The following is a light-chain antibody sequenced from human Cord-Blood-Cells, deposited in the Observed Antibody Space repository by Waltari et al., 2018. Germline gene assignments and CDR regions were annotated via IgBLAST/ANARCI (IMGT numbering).Light chain of an antibody. CDR1: SNDVGGYNY. CDR2: EVS. Sequence: QSGLNRPASVSDSPGQSIATHCADTSNDVGGYNYVSWYQQHPGKAPKLMIYEVSNRPSGVSNRFSGSTSGNTASLTISGLQAEDEADYYCSSYTSSSTRVFGGGTKLTVL. J-gene: IGLJ3*02. CDR3: SSYTSSSTRV. V-gene: IGLV2-14*01.